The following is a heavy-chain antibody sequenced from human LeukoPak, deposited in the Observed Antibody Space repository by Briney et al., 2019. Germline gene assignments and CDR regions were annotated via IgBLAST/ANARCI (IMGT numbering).Heavy chain of an antibody. CDR3: ARGKNSSPNWFDP. J-gene: IGHJ5*02. D-gene: IGHD6-13*01. V-gene: IGHV4-4*07. CDR2: IYTSGSP. Sequence: SETLSLTCTVSGGSISSYYWSWIRQPAGKGLEWVGLIYTSGSPNYNPSLRSRVTMSVDTSKNQFSLRLSSVTAADTAVYYCARGKNSSPNWFDPWGQGTLVTVSS. CDR1: GGSISSYY.